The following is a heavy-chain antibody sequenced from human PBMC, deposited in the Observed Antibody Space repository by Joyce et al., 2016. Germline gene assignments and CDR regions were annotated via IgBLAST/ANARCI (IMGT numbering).Heavy chain of an antibody. CDR1: GFTFSDHG. V-gene: IGHV3-7*03. Sequence: DVQVVESGGALVQPGGSLRLSCAASGFTFSDHGMSWVRQAPGKGLEWVANINQDESQRYLVDSVKGRFTISRDDAKNSVYLQMNSLRVEDTAVYYCARFWSGYFDYWGQGTLVTVSS. CDR2: INQDESQR. D-gene: IGHD3-3*01. CDR3: ARFWSGYFDY. J-gene: IGHJ4*02.